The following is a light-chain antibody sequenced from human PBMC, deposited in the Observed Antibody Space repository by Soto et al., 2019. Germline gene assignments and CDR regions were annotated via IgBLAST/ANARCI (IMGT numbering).Light chain of an antibody. J-gene: IGKJ2*01. CDR1: QSIGTW. CDR3: QQYYSYSPYT. V-gene: IGKV1-5*01. CDR2: DAS. Sequence: DIQMTQSPTTLSASVGDSVTITCRASQSIGTWLAWYQHKPGKAPDLLMSDASRLESGVPSRFSGSGSGTDFTLTIRSLHPDDFATYYCQQYYSYSPYTFGQGTKVDIK.